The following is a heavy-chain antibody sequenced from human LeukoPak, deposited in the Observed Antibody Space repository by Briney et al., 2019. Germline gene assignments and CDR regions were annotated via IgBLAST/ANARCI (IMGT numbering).Heavy chain of an antibody. CDR2: ISYDGSNK. CDR3: AKDPSLDSSWYGMDV. J-gene: IGHJ6*02. D-gene: IGHD6-13*01. CDR1: GFTFSSYG. V-gene: IGHV3-30*18. Sequence: AGGSLRLSCAASGFTFSSYGVHWVRQAPGKGLEWVAVISYDGSNKYYADSVKGRFTISRDNSKNTLYLQMNSLRAEDTAVYYCAKDPSLDSSWYGMDVWGQGTTVTVSS.